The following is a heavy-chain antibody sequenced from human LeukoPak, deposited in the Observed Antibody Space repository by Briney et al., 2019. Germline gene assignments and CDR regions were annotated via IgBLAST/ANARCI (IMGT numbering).Heavy chain of an antibody. CDR3: AKVRGGSCAY. V-gene: IGHV4-31*03. Sequence: PSETLSLTCTVSGGSISSGGYYWSWIRQPPGKGLEWIGYIYYSGSTYYNPSLKSRVTISADTSNNPFSLKLSSVTASDTAVYYCAKVRGGSCAYWGQGTLVTVSP. CDR2: IYYSGST. D-gene: IGHD2-15*01. J-gene: IGHJ4*02. CDR1: GGSISSGGYY.